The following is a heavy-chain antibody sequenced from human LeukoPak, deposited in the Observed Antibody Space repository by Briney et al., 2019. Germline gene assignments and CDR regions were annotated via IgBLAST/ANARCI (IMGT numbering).Heavy chain of an antibody. D-gene: IGHD3-10*01. CDR3: AVAYYYYGSGSYSQDY. Sequence: SVKVSCKASGGTFSSYAISWVRQAPGQGLEWMGRIIPILGIANYAQKFRGRVTITADKSTSTAYMELSSLRSEDTAVYYCAVAYYYYGSGSYSQDYWGQGTLVTVSS. J-gene: IGHJ4*02. CDR1: GGTFSSYA. CDR2: IIPILGIA. V-gene: IGHV1-69*04.